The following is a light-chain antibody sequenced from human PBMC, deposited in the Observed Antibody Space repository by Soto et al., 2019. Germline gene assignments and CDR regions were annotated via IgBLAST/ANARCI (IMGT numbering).Light chain of an antibody. V-gene: IGKV3D-15*01. J-gene: IGKJ4*01. CDR2: DIS. CDR3: QQYNDWPLT. CDR1: QSVSSN. Sequence: EILMTHSPATLSVSPGERSTLSCRASQSVSSNLAWYQQKPGQALSLLIYDISARATGIPTRFSGSGSGTEFTLTISSLQSEDFAVYYCQQYNDWPLTFGGGTKVDIK.